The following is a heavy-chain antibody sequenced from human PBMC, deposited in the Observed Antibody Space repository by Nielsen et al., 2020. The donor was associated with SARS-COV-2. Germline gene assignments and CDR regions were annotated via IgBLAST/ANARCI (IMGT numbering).Heavy chain of an antibody. J-gene: IGHJ4*02. CDR1: GFNFSGHS. D-gene: IGHD2-2*02. CDR2: LSGSSRYI. Sequence: GESLKISCAASGFNFSGHSMSWVRQAPGKGLEWVSSLSGSSRYIYYADSLQGRFTISRDNAQNSLFLQMNSLRAEDTAVYYCARIIIQCSSTHCYTLGGMDVWGQGTLVTVSS. V-gene: IGHV3-21*01. CDR3: ARIIIQCSSTHCYTLGGMDV.